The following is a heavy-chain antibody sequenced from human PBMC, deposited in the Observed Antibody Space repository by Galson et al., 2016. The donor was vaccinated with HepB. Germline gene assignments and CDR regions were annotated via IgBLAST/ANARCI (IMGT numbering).Heavy chain of an antibody. D-gene: IGHD2-2*01. J-gene: IGHJ5*01. Sequence: LSLTCAVYGASISDPNWWTWVRQVPGKGLEWMGEIYHTGTSNNNPSLLSRFTISIDNSRNHFSLNLKEVTAADTAVYYWAVASIFPGARMVFDSWGQGILVTVSS. CDR2: IYHTGTS. CDR1: GASISDPNW. V-gene: IGHV4-4*02. CDR3: AVASIFPGARMVFDS.